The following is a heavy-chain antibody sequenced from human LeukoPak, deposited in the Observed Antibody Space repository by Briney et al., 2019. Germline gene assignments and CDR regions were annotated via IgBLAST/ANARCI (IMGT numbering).Heavy chain of an antibody. CDR2: INPNSGGT. Sequence: ASVKASCKASGYTFTGYYMHWVRQAPGQGLEWMGWINPNSGGTNYAQKFQGRVTMTGDTSISTAYMELSRLRSDDTAVYYCARDMSAVGGYCSSTSCSRYYYYGMDVWGQGTTVTVSS. V-gene: IGHV1-2*02. CDR1: GYTFTGYY. J-gene: IGHJ6*02. D-gene: IGHD2-2*01. CDR3: ARDMSAVGGYCSSTSCSRYYYYGMDV.